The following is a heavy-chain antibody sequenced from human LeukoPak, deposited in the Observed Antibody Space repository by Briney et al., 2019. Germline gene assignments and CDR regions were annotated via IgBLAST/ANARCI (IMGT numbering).Heavy chain of an antibody. D-gene: IGHD5-12*01. CDR1: GFTFTTYA. Sequence: QPGGSLRLSCAASGFTFTTYAMAWVRQAPGKGPEWVSSISGSGGRTYYADSLEGRFTISRDNSKNTLYLQMNSLRPEDTAVYYCAIGPPYGGYSDWGQGTLVTVSS. CDR3: AIGPPYGGYSD. CDR2: ISGSGGRT. V-gene: IGHV3-23*01. J-gene: IGHJ4*02.